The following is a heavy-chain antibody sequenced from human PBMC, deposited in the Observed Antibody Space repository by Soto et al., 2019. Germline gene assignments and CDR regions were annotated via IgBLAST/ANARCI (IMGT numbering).Heavy chain of an antibody. CDR1: GFICSSYD. D-gene: IGHD2-8*02. Sequence: PGGSLRLSCAASGFICSSYDMSWVRQAPVKGLEWVSTILVDGRTFYVDSVKGRFTISRDSSQNTVYLQMNSLTAGDTALYYCAKATATGGGAFDICGQGTMVTVSS. J-gene: IGHJ3*02. CDR2: ILVDGRT. CDR3: AKATATGGGAFDI. V-gene: IGHV3-23*01.